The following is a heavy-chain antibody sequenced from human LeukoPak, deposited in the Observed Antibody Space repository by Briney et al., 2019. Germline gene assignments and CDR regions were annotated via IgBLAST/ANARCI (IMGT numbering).Heavy chain of an antibody. CDR2: ISSSSSYI. V-gene: IGHV3-21*04. CDR1: GFTFSSYS. J-gene: IGHJ4*02. CDR3: ARGTMIEPYYFDY. D-gene: IGHD3-22*01. Sequence: GGSLRLSCAASGFTFSSYSMNWVRQAPGKGLEWVSSISSSSSYIYYADSVKGRFTISRDNAKNSLYLQMNSLRSDDTAVYYCARGTMIEPYYFDYWGQGTLVTVSS.